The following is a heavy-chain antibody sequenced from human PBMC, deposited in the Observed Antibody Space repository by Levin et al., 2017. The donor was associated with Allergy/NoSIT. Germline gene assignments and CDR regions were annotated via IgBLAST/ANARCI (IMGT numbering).Heavy chain of an antibody. V-gene: IGHV3-23*01. J-gene: IGHJ4*02. CDR1: GFTFSSYA. D-gene: IGHD5-24*01. Sequence: GGSLRLSCAASGFTFSSYAMSWVRQAPGKGLEWVSAISGSGGSTYYADSVKGRFTISRDNSKNTLYLQMNSLRAEDTAVYYCARRRWLQFLLLESLLDYWGQGTLVTVSS. CDR3: ARRRWLQFLLLESLLDY. CDR2: ISGSGGST.